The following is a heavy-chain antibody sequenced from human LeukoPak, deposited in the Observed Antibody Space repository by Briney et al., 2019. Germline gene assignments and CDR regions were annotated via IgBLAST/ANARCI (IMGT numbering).Heavy chain of an antibody. CDR1: GFTFSDDY. V-gene: IGHV3-11*01. CDR3: ARGPSSAYDIRAFDI. J-gene: IGHJ3*02. Sequence: PGGSLRLSCAASGFTFSDDYMSWIRQAPGKGLEGGSYISSSGSTIYYADSVKGRFTISRDNAKNSLYLQMNSLRAEDTAVYYCARGPSSAYDIRAFDIWGQGTMVTVSS. CDR2: ISSSGSTI. D-gene: IGHD2-8*01.